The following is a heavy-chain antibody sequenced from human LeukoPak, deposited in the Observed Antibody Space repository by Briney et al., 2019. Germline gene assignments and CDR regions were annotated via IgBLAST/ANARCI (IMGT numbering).Heavy chain of an antibody. V-gene: IGHV4-4*09. D-gene: IGHD6-13*01. CDR2: IYTSGST. CDR1: GGSISSYY. J-gene: IGHJ6*03. Sequence: PSETLSLTCTVSGGSISSYYWSWIRQPPGKGLEWIGYIYTSGSTNYNPSLKSRVTISVDTSKNQFSLKLSSVTAADTAVYYCARGLGSWYYYYYMDVWGKGTTVTVSS. CDR3: ARGLGSWYYYYYMDV.